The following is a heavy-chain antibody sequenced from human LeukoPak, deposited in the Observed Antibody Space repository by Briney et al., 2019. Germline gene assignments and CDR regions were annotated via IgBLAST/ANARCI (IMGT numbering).Heavy chain of an antibody. CDR1: GFTVSSNY. Sequence: GGSLRLSCAASGFTVSSNYMSWVRQAPGKGLEWVSVIYSGGSTYYADSVKGRFTISRDNSENTLYLQMNSLRAEDTAVYYCARALDCSSTSCYAGGFDYWGQGTLVTVSS. CDR3: ARALDCSSTSCYAGGFDY. CDR2: IYSGGST. D-gene: IGHD2-2*01. J-gene: IGHJ4*02. V-gene: IGHV3-66*01.